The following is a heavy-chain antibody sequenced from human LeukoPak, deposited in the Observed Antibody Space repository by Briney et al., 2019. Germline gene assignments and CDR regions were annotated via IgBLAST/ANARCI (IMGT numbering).Heavy chain of an antibody. J-gene: IGHJ4*02. CDR2: IKEDGTDK. V-gene: IGHV3-7*01. CDR3: ATDRGWLAHDY. D-gene: IGHD5-24*01. CDR1: GFTFRNVW. Sequence: GGSLRLSCAASGFTFRNVWMSWVRQAPGKGLEWVANIKEDGTDKYYMDSVKGRFTISRDNAKNSLYLHMNSLTAEDTAVYFCATDRGWLAHDYWGQGVLVTVSS.